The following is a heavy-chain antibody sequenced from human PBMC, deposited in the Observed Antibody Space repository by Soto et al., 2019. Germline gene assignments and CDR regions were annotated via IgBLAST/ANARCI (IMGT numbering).Heavy chain of an antibody. CDR2: IYYSGST. D-gene: IGHD2-2*01. V-gene: IGHV4-59*01. CDR3: ASGEVVPAAMYAFDI. J-gene: IGHJ3*02. CDR1: GGSISSYY. Sequence: SETLSLTCTVSGGSISSYYWSWIRQPPGKGLEWIGYIYYSGSTNYNPSLKSRVTISVDTSKNQFSLKLSSVTAADTAVYYCASGEVVPAAMYAFDIWGQGTMVTVSS.